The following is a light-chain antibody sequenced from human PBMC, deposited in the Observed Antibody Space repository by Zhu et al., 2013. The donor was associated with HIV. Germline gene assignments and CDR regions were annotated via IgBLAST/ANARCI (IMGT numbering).Light chain of an antibody. CDR2: DAS. J-gene: IGKJ4*01. Sequence: EIVLTQSPATLSLSPGERATLSCRASQSVSSYLAWYQQKPGQAPRLLIYDASNRATGIPARFSGSGSGTDFTLTISSLEPEDFAVYYCQQYSDWPVTFGRGTKVEIK. V-gene: IGKV3-11*01. CDR1: QSVSSY. CDR3: QQYSDWPVT.